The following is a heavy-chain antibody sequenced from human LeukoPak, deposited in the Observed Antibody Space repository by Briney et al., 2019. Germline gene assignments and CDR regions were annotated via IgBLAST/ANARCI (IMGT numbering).Heavy chain of an antibody. CDR1: GFTFSSYA. V-gene: IGHV3-15*01. CDR3: TTAYSYYYYGMDV. CDR2: IKSKTDGGTT. D-gene: IGHD1-26*01. J-gene: IGHJ6*02. Sequence: GGSLRLSCAASGFTFSSYAMGWVRQAPGKGLEWVGRIKSKTDGGTTDYAAPVKGRFTISRDDSKNTLYLQMNSLKTEDTAVYYCTTAYSYYYYGMDVWGQGTTVTVSS.